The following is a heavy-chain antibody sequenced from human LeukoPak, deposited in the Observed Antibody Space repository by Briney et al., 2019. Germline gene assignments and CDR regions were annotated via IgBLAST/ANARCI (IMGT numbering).Heavy chain of an antibody. CDR3: ARSLLIMDCFDP. V-gene: IGHV1-2*02. Sequence: GASVKVSCKASGYTFTSYYMHWVRQAPGQGLEWMGWINPNNGGTKFAQKFQGRVTMTRDTSISTAYMELSRLRSDDTAVYYCARSLLIMDCFDPWGQGTLVTVSS. D-gene: IGHD3-10*01. CDR1: GYTFTSYY. CDR2: INPNNGGT. J-gene: IGHJ5*02.